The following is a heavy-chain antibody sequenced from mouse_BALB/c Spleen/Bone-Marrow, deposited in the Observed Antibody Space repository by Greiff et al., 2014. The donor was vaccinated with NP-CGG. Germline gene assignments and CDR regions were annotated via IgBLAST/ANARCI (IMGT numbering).Heavy chain of an antibody. D-gene: IGHD2-10*01. Sequence: VQGEESGPELVKPGASVKISCKASGYTFTDYYINWVKQKPGQGLEWIGWIYPGSGNTKYNEKFKGKATLTVDTSSSTAYMQPSSLTSEDTADYFCARSPYYGNYDDYWGQGTTLTVSS. CDR1: GYTFTDYY. J-gene: IGHJ2*01. CDR3: ARSPYYGNYDDY. V-gene: IGHV1-84*02. CDR2: IYPGSGNT.